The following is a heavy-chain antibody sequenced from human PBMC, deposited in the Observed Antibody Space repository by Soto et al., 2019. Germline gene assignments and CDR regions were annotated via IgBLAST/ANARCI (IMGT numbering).Heavy chain of an antibody. J-gene: IGHJ5*02. Sequence: PSETLSLTCTVSGGSISSSSYYWGWIRQPPGKGLEWIGSIYYSGSTYYNPSLKSRVTISVDTSKNQFSLKLSSVTAADTAVYYCARPRHSSWWGWLDPWGQGTLVTVSS. CDR3: ARPRHSSWWGWLDP. CDR2: IYYSGST. D-gene: IGHD2-8*02. V-gene: IGHV4-39*01. CDR1: GGSISSSSYY.